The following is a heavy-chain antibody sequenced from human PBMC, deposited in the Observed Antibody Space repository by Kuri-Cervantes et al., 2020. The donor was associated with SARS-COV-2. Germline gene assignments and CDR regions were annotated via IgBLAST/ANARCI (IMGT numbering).Heavy chain of an antibody. V-gene: IGHV1-18*01. J-gene: IGHJ3*02. D-gene: IGHD3-10*01. CDR2: ISAYNGNT. CDR1: GYTFTSYG. CDR3: ARRLVLWFGEYHDAFDI. Sequence: ASVKVSCKASGYTFTSYGISWVRQAPGQGLEWMGWISAYNGNTNYAQKLQGRVTITRNTSISTAYMELSSLRSEDTAVYYCARRLVLWFGEYHDAFDIWGQGTMVTVSS.